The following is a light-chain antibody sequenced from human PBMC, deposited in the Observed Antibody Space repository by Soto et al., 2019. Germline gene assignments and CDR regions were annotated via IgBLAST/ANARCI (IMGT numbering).Light chain of an antibody. CDR2: AAS. CDR1: RGISSS. CDR3: QQNGSYPRT. V-gene: IGKV1-9*01. Sequence: IELTQSPSSLSASVGDRATLTCRAGRGISSSLAWYQQKPGKAPKLLISAASTWQTGLPSRFSGSGSGTDFPLTISSLPPEDFAAYYCQQNGSYPRTFGQGTKVEVK. J-gene: IGKJ1*01.